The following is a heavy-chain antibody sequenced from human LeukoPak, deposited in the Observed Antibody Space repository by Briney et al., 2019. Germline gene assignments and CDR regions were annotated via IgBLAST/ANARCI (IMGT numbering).Heavy chain of an antibody. V-gene: IGHV3-23*01. CDR2: TSGSGGST. Sequence: PGGSLRLSCAASGFTFSSYAMSWVRQAPGKGLEWVSATSGSGGSTYYADSVKGRFTISRDNSKNTLYLQMNSLRAEDTAVYYCATYSSSPHFDYYYMDVWGKGTTVTVSS. CDR3: ATYSSSPHFDYYYMDV. D-gene: IGHD6-13*01. CDR1: GFTFSSYA. J-gene: IGHJ6*03.